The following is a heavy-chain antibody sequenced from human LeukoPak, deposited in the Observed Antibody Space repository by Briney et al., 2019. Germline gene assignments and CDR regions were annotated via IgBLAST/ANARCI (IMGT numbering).Heavy chain of an antibody. V-gene: IGHV3-49*04. CDR1: GFTFGDYA. D-gene: IGHD3-10*01. Sequence: PGRSLRLSCTASGFTFGDYAMGWVRQAPGKGLEWVGFIRSKAYGGTTEYAASVKGRFTISRDDSKSIAYLQVNSLKTEDTAVYYCTREQSYYGSGSSAFDIWGQGTMVTVSS. CDR2: IRSKAYGGTT. J-gene: IGHJ3*02. CDR3: TREQSYYGSGSSAFDI.